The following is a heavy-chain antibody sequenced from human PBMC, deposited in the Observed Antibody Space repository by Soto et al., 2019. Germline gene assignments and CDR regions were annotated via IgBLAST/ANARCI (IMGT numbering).Heavy chain of an antibody. Sequence: GESLKISCKGSGYSFTSYWIGWVRQMPGKGLEWMGIIYPGDSDTRYSPSFQGQVTISADKSISTAYLQWSSLKASDTAMYYYARNRESGSWATPYYFDYWGQGTLVTVSS. D-gene: IGHD6-13*01. J-gene: IGHJ4*02. CDR3: ARNRESGSWATPYYFDY. V-gene: IGHV5-51*01. CDR1: GYSFTSYW. CDR2: IYPGDSDT.